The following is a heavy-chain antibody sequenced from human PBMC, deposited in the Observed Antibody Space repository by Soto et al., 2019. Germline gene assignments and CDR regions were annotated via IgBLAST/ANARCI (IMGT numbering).Heavy chain of an antibody. Sequence: QVQLVQSGAEMKKPGSSVKVSCKVSGDSFSSYAISWVRQAPGKGLEWVGGIIPIFETANYAQNLQGRDTITAVESTTTAYLEVTRLRPKDSAVFYCAASDSSSCEHDYCGQGTLITVSS. CDR2: IIPIFETA. J-gene: IGHJ4*02. D-gene: IGHD6-13*01. V-gene: IGHV1-69*01. CDR1: GDSFSSYA. CDR3: AASDSSSCEHDY.